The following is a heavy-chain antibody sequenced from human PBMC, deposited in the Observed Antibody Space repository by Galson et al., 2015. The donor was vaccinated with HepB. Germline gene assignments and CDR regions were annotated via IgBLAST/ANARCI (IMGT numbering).Heavy chain of an antibody. J-gene: IGHJ6*02. CDR3: ATDIAVQFKYYYYGMDV. V-gene: IGHV1-24*01. D-gene: IGHD6-19*01. CDR2: FDPEDGET. CDR1: GYTLTELS. Sequence: SVKVSCKVSGYTLTELSMHWVRQAPGKGLEWMGGFDPEDGETIYAQKFQGRVTMTEDTSTDTAYMELSSLRSEDTAVYYCATDIAVQFKYYYYGMDVWGQGTTVTVSS.